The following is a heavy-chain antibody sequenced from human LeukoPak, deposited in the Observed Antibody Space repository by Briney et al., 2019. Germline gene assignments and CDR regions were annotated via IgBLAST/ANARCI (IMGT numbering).Heavy chain of an antibody. J-gene: IGHJ5*02. D-gene: IGHD6-13*01. CDR1: GYIFTSYA. CDR3: ARDPARSSWYNWFDP. CDR2: INTNTGNP. Sequence: ASVKVSCKASGYIFTSYAMNWVRQAPGQGLEWMGWINTNTGNPTYAQGFTGRFVFSLDTSVSTAYLQISSLKAEDTAVYYCARDPARSSWYNWFDPWGQGTLVTVSS. V-gene: IGHV7-4-1*02.